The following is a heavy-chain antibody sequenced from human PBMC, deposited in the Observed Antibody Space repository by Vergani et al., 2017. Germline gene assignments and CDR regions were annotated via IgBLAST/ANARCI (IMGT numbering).Heavy chain of an antibody. CDR3: AKSRRMVATDFDY. D-gene: IGHD5-12*01. CDR2: IRYDGSNK. Sequence: QVQLVESGGGVVQPGGSLRLSCAASGFTFSSYGMHWVRQAPGKGLEWVAFIRYDGSNKYYADSVKGRFTISRDNSKNTLYLQMNSLRAEDTAVYYCAKSRRMVATDFDYWGQGTLVTVSS. CDR1: GFTFSSYG. J-gene: IGHJ4*02. V-gene: IGHV3-30*02.